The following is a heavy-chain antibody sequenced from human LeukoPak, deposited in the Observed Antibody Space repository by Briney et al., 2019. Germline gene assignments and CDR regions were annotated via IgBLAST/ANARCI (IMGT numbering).Heavy chain of an antibody. CDR3: AKCTTGNTHYPIDN. CDR2: IHSGGSTT. J-gene: IGHJ4*02. V-gene: IGHV3-74*01. D-gene: IGHD4-17*01. Sequence: GGSLRLSCAASGFTFSSYWMYWVGQAPGKGLVWVSRIHSGGSTTNYADSVKGRFTISRDNSKNTLFLQMNSLRAEDTAVYYCAKCTTGNTHYPIDNWGQGTLVTVSS. CDR1: GFTFSSYW.